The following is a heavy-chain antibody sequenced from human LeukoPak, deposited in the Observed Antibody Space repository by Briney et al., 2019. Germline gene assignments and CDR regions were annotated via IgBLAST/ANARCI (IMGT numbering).Heavy chain of an antibody. Sequence: ASVKVSCKASGYTFTSYGISWVRQAPGQGLEWMGWISAYNGNTNYAQKFQGRVTITADKSTSTAYMELSSLRSEDTAVYYCARERRHGDYSSPTWGQGTLVTVSS. CDR1: GYTFTSYG. J-gene: IGHJ4*02. V-gene: IGHV1-18*01. CDR2: ISAYNGNT. CDR3: ARERRHGDYSSPT. D-gene: IGHD4-17*01.